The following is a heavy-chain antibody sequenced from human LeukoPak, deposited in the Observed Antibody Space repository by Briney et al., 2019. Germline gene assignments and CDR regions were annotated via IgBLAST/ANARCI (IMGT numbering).Heavy chain of an antibody. CDR3: ANGGTYSSGP. Sequence: GGSLTLSCALSGFTSSTAWLTWVRQAPGKGPEWVADMRRDGSDKYYLDSVRGRFFISRDNAKNSLFLQINSLRAEDTAVYYCANGGTYSSGPWGQGTLVTVSS. CDR1: GFTSSTAW. J-gene: IGHJ5*02. D-gene: IGHD3-22*01. CDR2: MRRDGSDK. V-gene: IGHV3-7*01.